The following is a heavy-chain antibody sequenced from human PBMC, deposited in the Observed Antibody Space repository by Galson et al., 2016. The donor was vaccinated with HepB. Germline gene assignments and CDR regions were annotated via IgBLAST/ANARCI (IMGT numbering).Heavy chain of an antibody. V-gene: IGHV3-23*01. D-gene: IGHD6-19*01. J-gene: IGHJ4*02. CDR3: AKSPPVNMAVPYFDY. CDR1: GFTFSTSA. Sequence: SLRLSCAASGFTFSTSAMSWVRQAPGKGLEWVSTFSGSGGSTYYADSVKGRFTISRDNSKNTLYQQMNTLRTEDTAVYYCAKSPPVNMAVPYFDYWGQGTLVTVSS. CDR2: FSGSGGST.